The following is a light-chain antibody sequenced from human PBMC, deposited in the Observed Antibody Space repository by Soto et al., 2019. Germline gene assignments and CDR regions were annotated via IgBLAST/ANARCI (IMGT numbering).Light chain of an antibody. CDR1: QSLLHSNGYNY. J-gene: IGKJ5*01. V-gene: IGKV2-28*01. CDR3: MQGVQTPPIT. Sequence: DIVMTHSPLSLPVTPREPASISCRSSQSLLHSNGYNYLDLYLQKPGQSPQLLIYLGSNRASGVPARFSGSGSGTDFTLKISRVEAEDVGVYYCMQGVQTPPITFGQGTRLEI. CDR2: LGS.